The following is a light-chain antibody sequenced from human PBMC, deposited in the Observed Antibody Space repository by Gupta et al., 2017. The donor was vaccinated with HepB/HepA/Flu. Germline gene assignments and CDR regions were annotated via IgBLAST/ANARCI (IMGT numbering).Light chain of an antibody. CDR3: QQQNNWTPWT. V-gene: IGKV3-15*01. Sequence: ETVITQSPSTLSVSPGEIATLSCRASHSVSSNLAWYQQKPGQAPRHLIYGAATRYTGIAARFSGSGSGTEFTLTISSRQYEDFAVYYCQQQNNWTPWTFGQGTKVEIK. J-gene: IGKJ1*01. CDR1: HSVSSN. CDR2: GAA.